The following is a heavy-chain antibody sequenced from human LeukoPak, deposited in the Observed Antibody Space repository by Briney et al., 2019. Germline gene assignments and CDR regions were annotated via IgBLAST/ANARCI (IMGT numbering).Heavy chain of an antibody. V-gene: IGHV3-33*06. CDR2: IWYDGSNK. CDR3: AKDGRSWFFDY. Sequence: PGRSLRLSCAASGFTFSSYGMHWVRQAPGKGLEWVAVIWYDGSNKYYADSVKGRFTISRDNSKNTLYLQMSSLRAEDTALYYCAKDGRSWFFDYWGQGTLVTVSS. CDR1: GFTFSSYG. J-gene: IGHJ4*02. D-gene: IGHD3-10*01.